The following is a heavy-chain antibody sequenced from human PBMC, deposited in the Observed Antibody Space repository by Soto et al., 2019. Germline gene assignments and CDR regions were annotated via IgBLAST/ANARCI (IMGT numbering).Heavy chain of an antibody. CDR3: AGESELPPMHRTLMAD. J-gene: IGHJ4*02. V-gene: IGHV1-3*01. CDR1: GYTFTSYA. D-gene: IGHD1-7*01. CDR2: INAGNGNT. Sequence: ASVKVSCKASGYTFTSYAMHWVRQAPGQRLEWMGWINAGNGNTKYSQKFQGRVTITRDTSASTAYMELSSLRSEDTAVYYCAGESELPPMHRTLMADWGQGTLVTVFS.